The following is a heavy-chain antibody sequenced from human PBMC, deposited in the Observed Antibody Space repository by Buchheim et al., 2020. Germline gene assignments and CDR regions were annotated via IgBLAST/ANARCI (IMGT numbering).Heavy chain of an antibody. D-gene: IGHD5-24*01. V-gene: IGHV3-33*01. CDR1: GFTFSSYG. CDR3: ARFRQRWLQHTEYYFDY. J-gene: IGHJ4*02. Sequence: QVQLVESGGGVVQPGRSLRLSCAASGFTFSSYGMHWVRQAPGKGLEWVAVIWYDGSNKYYADSVKGRFTISRDNSKNTLYLQMNSLRAEDTAVYYCARFRQRWLQHTEYYFDYWGQGTL. CDR2: IWYDGSNK.